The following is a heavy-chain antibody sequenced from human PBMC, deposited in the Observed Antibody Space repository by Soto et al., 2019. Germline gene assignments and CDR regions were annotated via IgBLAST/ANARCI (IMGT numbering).Heavy chain of an antibody. D-gene: IGHD2-15*01. CDR1: GFSLSTSGVG. Sequence: QITLKESGPTLVKPTQTLTLTCTFSGFSLSTSGVGVGWIRQPPGKALEWLALIYWEDDKRYSPSLTSTLTITKDTSKTPVVLTITNMDPVDTATYYCAHVLVVVANYGMDVWGQGTTVTVSS. CDR2: IYWEDDK. CDR3: AHVLVVVANYGMDV. J-gene: IGHJ6*02. V-gene: IGHV2-5*02.